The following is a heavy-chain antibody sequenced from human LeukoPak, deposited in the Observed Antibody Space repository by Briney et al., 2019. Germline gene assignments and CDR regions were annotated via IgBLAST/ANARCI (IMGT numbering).Heavy chain of an antibody. D-gene: IGHD4-17*01. CDR3: ARDRMTTVTNDAFDI. Sequence: GSLRLSCAASGFTFSEYYMSWIRQAPGKRLEWVSYIGSSGTTIYYADSVKGRFTISRDNAKNSLFLQMNSLRAEDTAVYYCARDRMTTVTNDAFDIWGQGTMVTVSS. CDR1: GFTFSEYY. J-gene: IGHJ3*02. CDR2: IGSSGTTI. V-gene: IGHV3-11*04.